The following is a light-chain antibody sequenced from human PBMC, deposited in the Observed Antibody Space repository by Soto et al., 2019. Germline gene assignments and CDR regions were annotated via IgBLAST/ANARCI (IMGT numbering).Light chain of an antibody. Sequence: EIFLTQSPATLSLSPWETATLSWRASQSVSSYLAWYQQKPGQAPRLLIYGASTRATGIPARFSGSGSGTEFTLTISSLQSEDFAVYYCQQFRNWPWTFGQGTKVDIK. V-gene: IGKV3-15*01. J-gene: IGKJ1*01. CDR1: QSVSSY. CDR2: GAS. CDR3: QQFRNWPWT.